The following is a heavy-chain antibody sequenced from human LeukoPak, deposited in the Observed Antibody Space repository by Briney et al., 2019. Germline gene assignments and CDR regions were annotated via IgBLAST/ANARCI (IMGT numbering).Heavy chain of an antibody. D-gene: IGHD3-9*01. V-gene: IGHV3-21*01. J-gene: IGHJ4*02. CDR3: ARVDILTGYTCDY. CDR2: IIISSSYI. Sequence: GGSLRLSCAASGFTFSSYSMNWVRQAPGRGREWVSSIIISSSYIYYADSVKGRFTISRDNAKNSLYLQMNRLRAEDTAVYYCARVDILTGYTCDYWGQGTLVTVSS. CDR1: GFTFSSYS.